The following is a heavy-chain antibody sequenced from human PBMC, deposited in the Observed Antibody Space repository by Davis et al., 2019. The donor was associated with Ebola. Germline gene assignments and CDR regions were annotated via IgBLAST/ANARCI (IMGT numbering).Heavy chain of an antibody. CDR3: TRDPAFLSSSSPAHRPQDY. Sequence: PGGSLRLSCTASGFTFGDYAMSWFRQAPGKGLEWVGFIRSKAYGGTTEYAASVKGRFTISRDDSKSIAYLQMNSLKTEDTAVYYCTRDPAFLSSSSPAHRPQDYWGQGTLVTVSS. D-gene: IGHD6-13*01. V-gene: IGHV3-49*03. CDR2: IRSKAYGGTT. J-gene: IGHJ4*02. CDR1: GFTFGDYA.